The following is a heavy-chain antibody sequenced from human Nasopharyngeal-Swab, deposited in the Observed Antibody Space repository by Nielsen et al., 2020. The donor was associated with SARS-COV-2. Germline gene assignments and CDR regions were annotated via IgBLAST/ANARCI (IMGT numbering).Heavy chain of an antibody. Sequence: GESLKISCAASGFVFSGSAIHWVRQASGRGLEWVGRIGDKAHNYATTYAASVKGRFTISRDDSKNAAFLQMDSLQTEDTALYYCTTDYYFDYWGQGTLVTVSS. V-gene: IGHV3-73*01. CDR2: IGDKAHNYAT. CDR3: TTDYYFDY. CDR1: GFVFSGSA. J-gene: IGHJ4*02.